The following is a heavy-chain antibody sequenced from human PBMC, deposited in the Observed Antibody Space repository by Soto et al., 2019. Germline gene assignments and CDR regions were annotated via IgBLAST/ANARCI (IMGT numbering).Heavy chain of an antibody. V-gene: IGHV4-30-2*01. CDR2: IYHSGST. CDR3: ARGSCSSNSCYGYNWFAP. D-gene: IGHD2-2*01. J-gene: IGHJ5*02. CDR1: GGSISSGGYS. Sequence: QLQLQESGSGLVKPSQTLALTCAVSGGSISSGGYSWRWLRQPPGKGLEWIGYIYHSGSTYYTPSLKSPVNRSVDRSKNQFCLKLSSVTAADTAVYYCARGSCSSNSCYGYNWFAPWGQGTLVAVS.